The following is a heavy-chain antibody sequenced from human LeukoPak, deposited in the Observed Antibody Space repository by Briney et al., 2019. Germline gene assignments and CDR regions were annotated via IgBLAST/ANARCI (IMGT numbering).Heavy chain of an antibody. D-gene: IGHD2-15*01. V-gene: IGHV4-39*01. CDR3: ARHSAGHLRGQVGYYFDY. Sequence: PSETLSLTCTVSGGSIGSSNYYFWAWIRQPPGKGLEWIGSIYYTGSTFYNPSLKSRVTVSVDTSRNQFSLRLTSVTAADTALYYCARHSAGHLRGQVGYYFDYWGQGTLVTVSS. J-gene: IGHJ4*02. CDR1: GGSIGSSNYY. CDR2: IYYTGST.